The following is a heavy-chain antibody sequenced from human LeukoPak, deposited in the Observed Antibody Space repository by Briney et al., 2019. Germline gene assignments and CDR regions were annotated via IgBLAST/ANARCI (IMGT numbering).Heavy chain of an antibody. CDR2: IKQDGSEK. J-gene: IGHJ4*02. Sequence: PGGSLRLSCAASGFTFSSYWMSWVRQAPGKGLEWVANIKQDGSEKYYVDSVKGRFTISRDNAKNSLYLQMNSLRAGDTAVYYCARDLSEYDFWSGYYGGGDFDYWGQGTLVTVSS. CDR3: ARDLSEYDFWSGYYGGGDFDY. CDR1: GFTFSSYW. V-gene: IGHV3-7*01. D-gene: IGHD3-3*01.